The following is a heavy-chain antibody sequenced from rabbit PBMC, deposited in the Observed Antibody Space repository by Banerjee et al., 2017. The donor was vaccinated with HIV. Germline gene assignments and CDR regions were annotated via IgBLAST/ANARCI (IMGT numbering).Heavy chain of an antibody. CDR1: GFTINSDYW. Sequence: QERLVESRGGLVQPGESLTLSCKASGFTINSDYWIDWVRQAPGKGLEWIGTIHLIDGRTYYASWVNGRFTISSDNAQNTVDLQMNSLTAADTATYFCARGVYDDYGDYYFNLWGPGTLVTVS. V-gene: IGHV1S43*01. D-gene: IGHD2-1*01. CDR3: ARGVYDDYGDYYFNL. CDR2: IHLIDGRT. J-gene: IGHJ4*01.